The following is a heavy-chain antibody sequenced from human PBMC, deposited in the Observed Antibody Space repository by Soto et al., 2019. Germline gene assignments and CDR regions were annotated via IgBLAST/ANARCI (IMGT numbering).Heavy chain of an antibody. D-gene: IGHD3-16*01. J-gene: IGHJ4*02. Sequence: QVQLVESGGGVVQPGRSLRLSCAASGFTFSSYGMHWVRQAPGKGLEWVAVIWYDGSNKYYADSVKGRFTISRDNSKNTRYLQMNRLRAEDTAVYYCARDSKGGFDYWGQGTLVTVSS. CDR1: GFTFSSYG. V-gene: IGHV3-33*01. CDR3: ARDSKGGFDY. CDR2: IWYDGSNK.